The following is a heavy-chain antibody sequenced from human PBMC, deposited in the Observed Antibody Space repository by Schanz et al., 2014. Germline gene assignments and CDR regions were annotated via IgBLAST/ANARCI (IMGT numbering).Heavy chain of an antibody. CDR1: GYTFTSYS. CDR3: ARDGVDAAAGGNY. Sequence: QGQLVQSGAEVKKPGASLKVSCKASGYTFTSYSMHWVRQAPGQGLEWMGWINVGNGNMKYSQKFQGRVTITRDTSASTAYMELSSLRSEDTAVYYCARDGVDAAAGGNYWGQGTLVTVSS. CDR2: INVGNGNM. D-gene: IGHD6-13*01. J-gene: IGHJ4*02. V-gene: IGHV1-3*01.